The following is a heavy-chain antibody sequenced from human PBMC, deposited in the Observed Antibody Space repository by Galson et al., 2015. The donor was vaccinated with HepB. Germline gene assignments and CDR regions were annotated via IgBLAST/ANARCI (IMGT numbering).Heavy chain of an antibody. J-gene: IGHJ6*02. CDR2: ISYDGMNE. CDR3: AKGGMSLSYQLLVDYFYYAMDV. V-gene: IGHV3-30*18. Sequence: SLRLSCAASGFSFSAYGMHWVRQVPGKGLEWVAIISYDGMNEYYADSVKGRFTISRDNSKNKVFLQMESLRTEDTALYYCAKGGMSLSYQLLVDYFYYAMDVWGRGTTVTVSS. D-gene: IGHD1-1*01. CDR1: GFSFSAYG.